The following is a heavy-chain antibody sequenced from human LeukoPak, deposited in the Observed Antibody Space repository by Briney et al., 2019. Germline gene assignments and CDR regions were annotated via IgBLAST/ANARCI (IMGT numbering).Heavy chain of an antibody. Sequence: ASVKVSCKASGYTFTSYGISWVRQAPGQGLEWMGWISAYNGNTNYAQKLQGRVTMTTDTSTSTAYMELRSLRSDDTAVYYCARDEGRITVDDSDDAFDIWGQGTMVTVSS. CDR2: ISAYNGNT. V-gene: IGHV1-18*01. D-gene: IGHD3-3*01. J-gene: IGHJ3*02. CDR3: ARDEGRITVDDSDDAFDI. CDR1: GYTFTSYG.